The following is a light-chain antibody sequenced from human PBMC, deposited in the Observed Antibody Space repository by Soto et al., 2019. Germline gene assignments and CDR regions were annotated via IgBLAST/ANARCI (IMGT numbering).Light chain of an antibody. V-gene: IGLV2-14*01. Sequence: QSVLTQPASVSGSPGQSITISCTGTNSDVGGYNYVSWHQQHPGKAPKLMIYEVSNRPSGVSDRFSGSKSGNTAFLTISGLQAEDEADYYCKSYAGSNTYVFGTGTKVTVL. CDR3: KSYAGSNTYV. CDR2: EVS. CDR1: NSDVGGYNY. J-gene: IGLJ1*01.